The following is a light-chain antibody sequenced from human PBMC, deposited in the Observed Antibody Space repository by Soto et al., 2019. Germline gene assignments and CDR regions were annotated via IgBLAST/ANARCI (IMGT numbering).Light chain of an antibody. CDR2: EVS. Sequence: QSALTQPPSASGSPGQSVTISCTGTSSDVGGYNYVSWYQQHPGKAPKLMIYEVSKRPSGVPDRFSGSKSGNTASLTVSGLQAEDEADYYCSSYAGSNNFKVFGTGTKLNVL. CDR3: SSYAGSNNFKV. CDR1: SSDVGGYNY. V-gene: IGLV2-8*01. J-gene: IGLJ1*01.